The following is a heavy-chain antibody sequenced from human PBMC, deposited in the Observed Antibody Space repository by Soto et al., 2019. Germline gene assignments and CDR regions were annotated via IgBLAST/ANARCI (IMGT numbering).Heavy chain of an antibody. CDR3: ARDEQQWRGFDY. D-gene: IGHD6-19*01. V-gene: IGHV4-4*07. J-gene: IGHJ4*02. Sequence: WTWIRQPAGKGLEWIGRIYSSGSTNYNPSLKSRVTMSVDTSKNQFSLKLSSVTAADTAVYYCARDEQQWRGFDYWGQGTLATVSS. CDR2: IYSSGST.